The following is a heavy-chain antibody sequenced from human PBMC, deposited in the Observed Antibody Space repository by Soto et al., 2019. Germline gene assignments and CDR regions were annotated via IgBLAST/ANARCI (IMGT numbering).Heavy chain of an antibody. Sequence: QITLKASGPTLVKPTQTLTLTCSFSGFSLSTTGVGVGWIRQSPGKALEWLAIIYWDNDKRYSPSLKSRVTITKDTAQNQVVRTVTHMDPVDTGSYYWARSLGVGELHWGPGALVPVS. CDR3: ARSLGVGELH. D-gene: IGHD3-10*01. CDR2: IYWDNDK. J-gene: IGHJ4*02. CDR1: GFSLSTTGVG. V-gene: IGHV2-5*02.